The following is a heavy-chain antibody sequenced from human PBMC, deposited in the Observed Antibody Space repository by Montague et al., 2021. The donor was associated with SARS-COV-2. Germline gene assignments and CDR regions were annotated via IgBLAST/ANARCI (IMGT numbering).Heavy chain of an antibody. CDR1: GGSISSGGYY. V-gene: IGHV4-31*03. Sequence: TLSLTCTVSGGSISSGGYYWSWIRQHPGKGLEWIGYIYYSGSTYYNPSLKSRVTISVDTSKNQFSLKLSSVTAADTSVYYCAWANTVRVYWFDPWGQGTLVTVSS. D-gene: IGHD4-11*01. CDR2: IYYSGST. CDR3: AWANTVRVYWFDP. J-gene: IGHJ5*02.